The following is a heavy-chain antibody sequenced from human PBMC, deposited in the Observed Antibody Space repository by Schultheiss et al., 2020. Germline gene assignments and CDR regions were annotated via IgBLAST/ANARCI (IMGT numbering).Heavy chain of an antibody. J-gene: IGHJ5*02. CDR3: ARDVGPNWFDP. V-gene: IGHV4-39*02. CDR2: IYYSGST. CDR1: GGSISSYY. D-gene: IGHD3/OR15-3a*01. Sequence: SQTLSLTCTVSGGSISSYYWSWIRQPPGKGLEWIGSIYYSGSTYYNPSLKSRVTISVDTSKNQFSLKLSSVTAADTAVYYCARDVGPNWFDPWGQGTLVTVSS.